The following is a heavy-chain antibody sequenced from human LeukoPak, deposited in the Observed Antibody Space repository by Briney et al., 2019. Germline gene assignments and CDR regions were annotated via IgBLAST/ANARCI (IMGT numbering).Heavy chain of an antibody. CDR3: ARGSIVVVPAASVFDP. Sequence: ASVKVSCKASGYTFTSYAMNWVRQAPGQGLEWMGWINPNSGDTNFAQKFQGRVTMTRDTSINAAYMGLSRLRSDDTAVYSCARGSIVVVPAASVFDPWGQGTLVTVSS. V-gene: IGHV1-2*02. CDR1: GYTFTSYA. CDR2: INPNSGDT. D-gene: IGHD2-2*01. J-gene: IGHJ5*02.